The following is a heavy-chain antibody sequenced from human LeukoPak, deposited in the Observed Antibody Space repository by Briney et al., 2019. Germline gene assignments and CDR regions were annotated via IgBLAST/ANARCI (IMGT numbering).Heavy chain of an antibody. V-gene: IGHV3-66*01. Sequence: GGSLRLSCAASGFNASSKYMSWVRQAPGKGLEWVSVIYSGGTTNYADSVKGRFTISRDNSKNTLYLQMNSLRAEDTAVYYCARVTIFRVGLDYWGQGTLVTVSS. J-gene: IGHJ4*02. D-gene: IGHD3-3*01. CDR3: ARVTIFRVGLDY. CDR1: GFNASSKY. CDR2: IYSGGTT.